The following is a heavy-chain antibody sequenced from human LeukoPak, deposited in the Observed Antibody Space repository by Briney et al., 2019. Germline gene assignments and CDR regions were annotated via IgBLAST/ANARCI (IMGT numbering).Heavy chain of an antibody. CDR1: GGSISSSSYY. V-gene: IGHV4-39*01. CDR2: IYYSGST. Sequence: MSSETLSLTCTVSGGSISSSSYYWDWIRQPPGKGLEWIGSIYYSGSTYYNPSLKSRVTISVDTSKNQFSLKLSSVTAADTAVYYCARAPMIVVGDAFDIWGQGTMVTVSS. CDR3: ARAPMIVVGDAFDI. D-gene: IGHD3-22*01. J-gene: IGHJ3*02.